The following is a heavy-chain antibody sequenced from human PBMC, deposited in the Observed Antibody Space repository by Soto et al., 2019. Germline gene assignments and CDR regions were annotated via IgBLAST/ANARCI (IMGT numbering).Heavy chain of an antibody. CDR2: INPSGGST. CDR3: AREWRFLEWSAPGPPYGMDV. D-gene: IGHD3-3*01. Sequence: GASVKVSCKASGYTFTSYFMHWVRQAPGQGLEWMGIINPSGGSTSYAQKFQGWVTMTRDTSISTAYMELSRLRSDDTAVYYCAREWRFLEWSAPGPPYGMDVWGQGTTVTVSS. J-gene: IGHJ6*02. V-gene: IGHV1-46*01. CDR1: GYTFTSYF.